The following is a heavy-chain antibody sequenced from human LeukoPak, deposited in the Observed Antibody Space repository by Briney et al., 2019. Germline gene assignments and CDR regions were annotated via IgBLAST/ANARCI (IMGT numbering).Heavy chain of an antibody. CDR3: AKLRGLYDYVWGSYRHYTGDSDY. V-gene: IGHV3-43*02. CDR2: ISGDGGST. J-gene: IGHJ4*02. D-gene: IGHD3-16*02. CDR1: GFTFDDYA. Sequence: PGRSLRLSCADSGFTFDDYAMHWVRQAPGKGMEWVSLISGDGGSTYYADSVKGRFTISRDNSKNSLYLQMNSLRTEDTALYYCAKLRGLYDYVWGSYRHYTGDSDYWGQGTLVTVSS.